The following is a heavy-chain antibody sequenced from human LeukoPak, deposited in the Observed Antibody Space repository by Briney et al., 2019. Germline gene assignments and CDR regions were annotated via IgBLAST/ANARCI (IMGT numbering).Heavy chain of an antibody. D-gene: IGHD3-22*01. Sequence: ASVKVSCKASGGTFSSYAISWVRQAPGQGLEWMGGIIPIFGTANHAQKFQGRVTITTDESTSTAYMELSSLRSEDTAVYYCARGRGYYDSSGVIDAFDIWGQGTMVTVSS. CDR3: ARGRGYYDSSGVIDAFDI. CDR1: GGTFSSYA. CDR2: IIPIFGTA. V-gene: IGHV1-69*05. J-gene: IGHJ3*02.